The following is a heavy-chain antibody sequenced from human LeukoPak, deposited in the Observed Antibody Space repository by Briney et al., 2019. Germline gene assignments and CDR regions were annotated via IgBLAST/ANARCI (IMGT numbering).Heavy chain of an antibody. CDR1: GGSISSSSYY. CDR3: ARHQYYSNFDY. V-gene: IGHV4-39*01. Sequence: SETPSLTCTVSGGSISSSSYYWGWIRQPPGKGLEWIGSIYYSGSTYYNPSLKSRVTISVDTSKNQFSLKLSSVTAADTAVYYCARHQYYSNFDYWGQGTLVTVSS. D-gene: IGHD4-11*01. J-gene: IGHJ4*02. CDR2: IYYSGST.